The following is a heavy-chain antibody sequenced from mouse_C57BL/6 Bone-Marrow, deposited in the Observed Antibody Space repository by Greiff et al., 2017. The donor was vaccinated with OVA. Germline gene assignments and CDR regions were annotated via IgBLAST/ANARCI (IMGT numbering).Heavy chain of an antibody. D-gene: IGHD1-1*01. CDR3: ARPYGSLHFDV. CDR2: ISSGSSTI. V-gene: IGHV5-17*01. Sequence: EVQLVESGGGLVKPGGSLKLSCAASGFTFSDYGMHWVRQAPEKGLEWVAYISSGSSTIYYADTVKGRFTISRDNAKNTLFQQMTSLRSEDTAMYYCARPYGSLHFDVWGTGTTVTVSS. CDR1: GFTFSDYG. J-gene: IGHJ1*03.